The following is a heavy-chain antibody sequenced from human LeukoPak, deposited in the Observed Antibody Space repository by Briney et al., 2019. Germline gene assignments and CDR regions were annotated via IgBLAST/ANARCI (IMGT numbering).Heavy chain of an antibody. CDR1: GGSISSSSYY. CDR3: ARVNLGYYGSGSYGGDYYYYMDV. D-gene: IGHD3-10*01. Sequence: SETLSLTCTASGGSISSSSYYWGWIRQPPGKGLEWIGYIYYSGSTNYNPSLKSRVTISVDTSKNQFSLKLSSVTAADTAVYYCARVNLGYYGSGSYGGDYYYYMDVWGRGTTVTISS. J-gene: IGHJ6*03. V-gene: IGHV4-61*05. CDR2: IYYSGST.